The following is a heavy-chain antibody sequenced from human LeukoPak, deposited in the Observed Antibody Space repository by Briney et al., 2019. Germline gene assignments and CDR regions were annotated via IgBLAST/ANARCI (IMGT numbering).Heavy chain of an antibody. CDR3: ARRPQSYIDV. J-gene: IGHJ6*03. CDR1: GGSISSSSYY. CDR2: INYSGST. V-gene: IGHV4-39*01. Sequence: PSETLSLTCTVSGGSISSSSYYWGWVRQPPGKGLELIGSINYSGSTYYNPSLKSRVTISVDTSKNQFSLKLSSVTAADTAVYYCARRPQSYIDVWGKGTTVTVSS.